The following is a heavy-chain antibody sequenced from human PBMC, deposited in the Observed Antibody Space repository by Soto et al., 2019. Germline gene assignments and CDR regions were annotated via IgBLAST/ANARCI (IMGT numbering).Heavy chain of an antibody. CDR3: ARSPRGVAGRYYFDY. CDR1: GFSFSSYG. J-gene: IGHJ4*02. Sequence: QVQLVESGGGVVQPGRSLRLSCAASGFSFSSYGMHWVRQAPGKGLEWVAVIWYDGSNKYYGDSVKGRFTISRDNSKNTLYRQMNSLRAEYTAVYYCARSPRGVAGRYYFDYWCQGTLITVSS. V-gene: IGHV3-33*01. D-gene: IGHD6-6*01. CDR2: IWYDGSNK.